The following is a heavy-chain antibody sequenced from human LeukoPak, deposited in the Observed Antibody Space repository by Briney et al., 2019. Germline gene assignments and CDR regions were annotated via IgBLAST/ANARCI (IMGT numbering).Heavy chain of an antibody. Sequence: PGGSLRLSCAASGFDFSTQWMSWVRQAPGKGLEWVAIVNQGATQKYYVDSVKGRFTISRDNAKNSLFLQMNSLRAEDTAVYYCATYSTSSGAFDFWGQGTLVTVSS. CDR2: VNQGATQK. V-gene: IGHV3-7*01. CDR1: GFDFSTQW. CDR3: ATYSTSSGAFDF. D-gene: IGHD6-6*01. J-gene: IGHJ3*01.